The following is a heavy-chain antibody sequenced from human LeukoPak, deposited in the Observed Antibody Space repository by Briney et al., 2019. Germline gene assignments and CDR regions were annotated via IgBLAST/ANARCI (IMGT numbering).Heavy chain of an antibody. Sequence: PSETLSLTCTVSGGSISSYYWSWIRQPAGKGLEWMGRIYTSGSTNYNPSLKSRVTMSVDTSKNLFSLRLSSVTAADTAVYYCARDAGYCSSTSCYANWFDPWGQGTLVTVSS. CDR2: IYTSGST. D-gene: IGHD2-2*01. J-gene: IGHJ5*02. CDR3: ARDAGYCSSTSCYANWFDP. V-gene: IGHV4-4*07. CDR1: GGSISSYY.